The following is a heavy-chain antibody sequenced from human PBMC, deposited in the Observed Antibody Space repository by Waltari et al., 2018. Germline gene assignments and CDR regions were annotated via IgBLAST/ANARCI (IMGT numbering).Heavy chain of an antibody. CDR3: ARSGKWFDY. CDR1: GGSISSYY. V-gene: IGHV4-59*01. CDR2: IYYSGST. D-gene: IGHD6-25*01. Sequence: QVQLQESGPGLVKPSETLSLTCTVSGGSISSYYWSWIRQPPGKGLEWSGYIYYSGSTNYNPSLKSRVTISVDTSKNQFSLKLSSVTAADTAVYYCARSGKWFDYWGQGTLVTVSS. J-gene: IGHJ5*01.